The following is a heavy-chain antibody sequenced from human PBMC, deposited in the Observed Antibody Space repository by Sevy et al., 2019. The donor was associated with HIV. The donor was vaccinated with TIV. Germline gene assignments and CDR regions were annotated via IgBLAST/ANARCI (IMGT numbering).Heavy chain of an antibody. V-gene: IGHV3-21*01. J-gene: IGHJ4*02. Sequence: GGSLRLSCAASVFTFSSYSMNWVRQAPGKGLEWVSSISSSSSYIYYADSVKGRFTISRDNAKNSLYLQMNSLRAEDTAVYYCARAVTVPSKYYFDYWGQGTLVTVSS. D-gene: IGHD5-18*01. CDR1: VFTFSSYS. CDR3: ARAVTVPSKYYFDY. CDR2: ISSSSSYI.